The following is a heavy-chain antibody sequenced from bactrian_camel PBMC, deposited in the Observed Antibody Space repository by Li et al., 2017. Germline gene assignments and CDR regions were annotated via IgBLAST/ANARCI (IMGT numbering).Heavy chain of an antibody. D-gene: IGHD6*01. V-gene: IGHV3S53*01. CDR3: AVSPFGGGWCSLSSPRTGSKDYRATA. Sequence: HVQLVESGGGSVQAGGSLRLSCAGSGHYCMGWFRQAPGKEREGVATVDSEGMIIYANSVKGRFTISKDNAKNTLYLQMNSLKPEDTAMYYCAVSPFGGGWCSLSSPRTGSKDYRATAWGQGTQVTVS. J-gene: IGHJ6*01. CDR2: VDSEGMI. CDR1: GHYC.